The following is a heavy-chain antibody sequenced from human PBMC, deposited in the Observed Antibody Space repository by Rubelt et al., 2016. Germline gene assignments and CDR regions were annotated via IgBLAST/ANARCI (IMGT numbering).Heavy chain of an antibody. J-gene: IGHJ4*02. Sequence: EVQLVESGGGLVQPGGSLRLSCAASGFTVSSTYMNWVRQAPGKRLEWVSVIHSGGSSYYADSVKGRFTISRDNSKNTLYLQMNTLRVEDTAVYYCARDPVGTTVRHFDYWGQGTLVTVSS. CDR1: GFTVSSTY. CDR2: IHSGGSS. D-gene: IGHD1-26*01. CDR3: ARDPVGTTVRHFDY. V-gene: IGHV3-66*01.